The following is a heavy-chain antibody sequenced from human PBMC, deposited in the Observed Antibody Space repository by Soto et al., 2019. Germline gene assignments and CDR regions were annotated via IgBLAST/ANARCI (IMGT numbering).Heavy chain of an antibody. D-gene: IGHD3-9*01. J-gene: IGHJ6*02. V-gene: IGHV3-30-3*01. CDR1: GFTFSSYA. CDR3: ARSYYDILTGYHHNHYYYGMDV. CDR2: ISYDGSNK. Sequence: GGSLRLSCAASGFTFSSYAMHWVRQAPGKGLEWVAVISYDGSNKYYADSVKGRFTISRDNSKNTLYLQMNSLRAEDTAVYYCARSYYDILTGYHHNHYYYGMDVWGQGTTVTVSS.